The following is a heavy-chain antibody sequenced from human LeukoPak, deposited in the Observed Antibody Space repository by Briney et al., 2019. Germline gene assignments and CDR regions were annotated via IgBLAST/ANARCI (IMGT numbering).Heavy chain of an antibody. J-gene: IGHJ4*02. CDR3: AKDDKDYYDSSGYSGY. CDR2: IRYDGSNK. D-gene: IGHD3-22*01. Sequence: GGSLRLSCAASGFTFSSYGMHWVRQAPGKGLEWVAFIRYDGSNKYYADSVKGRFTISRDNSKNTLYLQVNSLRAEDTAVYYCAKDDKDYYDSSGYSGYWGQGTLVTVSS. CDR1: GFTFSSYG. V-gene: IGHV3-30*02.